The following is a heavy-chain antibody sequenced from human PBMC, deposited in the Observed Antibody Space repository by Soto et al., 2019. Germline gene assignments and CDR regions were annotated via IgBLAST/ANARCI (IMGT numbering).Heavy chain of an antibody. CDR1: GESISSSSYY. J-gene: IGHJ4*02. V-gene: IGHV4-39*01. Sequence: SETLSLTCIVSGESISSSSYYWGWIRQPPGKGLEWIGSIYYSGRTYYNPSFKSRVTISIDTSKNQFSLKLSSVTATDTAVYYCARKRTTVVTQAYFDHWGQGALVTVSS. CDR2: IYYSGRT. CDR3: ARKRTTVVTQAYFDH. D-gene: IGHD2-21*02.